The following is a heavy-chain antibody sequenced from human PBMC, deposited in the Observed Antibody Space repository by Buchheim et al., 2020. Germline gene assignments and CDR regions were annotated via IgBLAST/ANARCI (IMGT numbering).Heavy chain of an antibody. Sequence: QVQLVESGGGVVQPGRSLRLSCAASGFTFSSYGMHWVRQAPGKGLEWVAVIWYDGSNKYYADSVKGRFTISRDNSKNTLYLQMNSLRAEDTAVYYCAKDIGDGYEMYYFDYWGLGTL. CDR2: IWYDGSNK. V-gene: IGHV3-33*06. CDR1: GFTFSSYG. J-gene: IGHJ4*02. CDR3: AKDIGDGYEMYYFDY. D-gene: IGHD5-24*01.